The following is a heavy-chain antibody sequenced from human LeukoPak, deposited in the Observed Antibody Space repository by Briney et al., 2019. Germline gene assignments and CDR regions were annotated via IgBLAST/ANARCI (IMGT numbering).Heavy chain of an antibody. D-gene: IGHD1-26*01. CDR1: GYSFTSYW. CDR2: IDPSDSYT. CDR3: ARHRRKWELPDY. J-gene: IGHJ4*02. V-gene: IGHV5-10-1*01. Sequence: GESLKISCKGSGYSFTSYWISWVRQMPGKGLEWMGRIDPSDSYTNYSPSFQGHVTISADKSISTAYLQWSSLKASDTAMYYCARHRRKWELPDYWGQGTLVTVSS.